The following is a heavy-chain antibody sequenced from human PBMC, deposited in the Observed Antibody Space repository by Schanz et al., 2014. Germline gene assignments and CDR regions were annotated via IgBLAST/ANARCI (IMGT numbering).Heavy chain of an antibody. CDR2: ISSSSDYI. V-gene: IGHV3-21*02. D-gene: IGHD5-12*01. Sequence: EVRLVESGGGLVKPGGSLRLSCAASGFTFSSYSMSWVRQAPGKGLGWVSFISSSSDYINYADSVKGRFTISRVDAKNSVHLQMNSLRAEDTAVYFCARDGGRDGYNLAFDVWGQGTLVTVSS. CDR3: ARDGGRDGYNLAFDV. J-gene: IGHJ3*01. CDR1: GFTFSSYS.